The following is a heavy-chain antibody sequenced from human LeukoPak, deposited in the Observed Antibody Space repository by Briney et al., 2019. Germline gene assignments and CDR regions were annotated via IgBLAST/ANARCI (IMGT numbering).Heavy chain of an antibody. V-gene: IGHV3-30-3*01. CDR1: GFTFSSYA. D-gene: IGHD2-2*01. CDR2: ISYDGSNK. CDR3: ARDSPYCTSSDCYLDY. Sequence: GGSLRLSCAASGFTFSSYAMHWVRQAPGKGLEWVAVISYDGSNKYYADSVKGRFTISRDNSKNTLYLQMNSLRAEDTAVYYCARDSPYCTSSDCYLDYWGLGTLVTVSS. J-gene: IGHJ4*02.